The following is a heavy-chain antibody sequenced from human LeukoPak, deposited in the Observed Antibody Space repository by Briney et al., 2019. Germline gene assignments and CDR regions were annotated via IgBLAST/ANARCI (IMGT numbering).Heavy chain of an antibody. Sequence: GGSLRLSCAASGFTFSSYWMSWVRQAPGKGLEWVANIKQGGSEKYYVDSVKGRFTISRDNAKNSLYLQMNSLRAEDTAVYYCARDTVVAAAGTGYYYYGMDVWGQGTTVTVSS. CDR2: IKQGGSEK. CDR1: GFTFSSYW. V-gene: IGHV3-7*01. CDR3: ARDTVVAAAGTGYYYYGMDV. J-gene: IGHJ6*02. D-gene: IGHD6-13*01.